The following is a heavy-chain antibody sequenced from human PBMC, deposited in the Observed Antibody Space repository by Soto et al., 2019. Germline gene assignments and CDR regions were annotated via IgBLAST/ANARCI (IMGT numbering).Heavy chain of an antibody. D-gene: IGHD3-10*01. CDR1: GFTFSSYS. CDR2: ISGSGSGT. V-gene: IGHV3-23*01. J-gene: IGHJ3*02. CDR3: ARNLLILWFGELRTLDAFDI. Sequence: PGGSLRLSCAASGFTFSSYSMYWVRQAPGKGLEWVSGISGSGSGTYYADSVKGRFTISRDNSKNTLYLQMNSLRAEDTAVYYCARNLLILWFGELRTLDAFDIWGQGTMVTVSS.